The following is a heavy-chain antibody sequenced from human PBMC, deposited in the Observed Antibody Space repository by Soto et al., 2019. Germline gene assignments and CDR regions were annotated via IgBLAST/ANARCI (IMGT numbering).Heavy chain of an antibody. Sequence: GGFLRLSCAASGFTFSSYGRHWVRQAPGKGLEWVAVIWYDGSNKYYADSVKGRFTISRDNSKNTLYLQMNSLRAEDTAVYYCARAIGSSWYPHFDYWGQGTLVTVSS. CDR3: ARAIGSSWYPHFDY. V-gene: IGHV3-33*01. CDR2: IWYDGSNK. D-gene: IGHD6-13*01. CDR1: GFTFSSYG. J-gene: IGHJ4*02.